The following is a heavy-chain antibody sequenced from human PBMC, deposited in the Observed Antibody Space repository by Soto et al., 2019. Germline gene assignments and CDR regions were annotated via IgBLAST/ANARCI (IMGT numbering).Heavy chain of an antibody. D-gene: IGHD2-8*01. CDR3: ARMLMVYPHWYFDL. CDR1: GFSLSNARMG. CDR2: IFSNDEK. Sequence: QVTLKESGPVLVKPTEILTLTCTVSGFSLSNARMGVSWIRQPPGKALEWLAHIFSNDEKSYSTSLKSRLTISKDTSKSQVVLTMTNMDPVDTATYYCARMLMVYPHWYFDLWGRGTLVTVSS. J-gene: IGHJ2*01. V-gene: IGHV2-26*01.